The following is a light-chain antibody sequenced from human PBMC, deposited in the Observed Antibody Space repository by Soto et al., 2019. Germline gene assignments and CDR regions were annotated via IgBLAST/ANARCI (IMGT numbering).Light chain of an antibody. CDR1: QSMSSW. J-gene: IGKJ1*01. CDR2: KAS. CDR3: QQYQSYSH. V-gene: IGKV1-5*03. Sequence: DIQMTQSPSTLSASVGDKVTITCRASQSMSSWLAWYQQKPGKAPKLLIYKASILERGVPSRFSGSGSGTEFTLTISSLQPDDFATYYCQQYQSYSHFGQGTKVEIK.